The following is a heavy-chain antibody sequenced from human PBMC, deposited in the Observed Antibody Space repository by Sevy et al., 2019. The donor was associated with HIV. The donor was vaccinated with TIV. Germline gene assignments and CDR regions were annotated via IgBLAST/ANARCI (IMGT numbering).Heavy chain of an antibody. CDR3: EKDRGESSGYCRLGAFDI. CDR1: GFTFSSYA. Sequence: GGSLRLSCAASGFTFSSYAMNWVRQAPGKGLEWVSAVSGSGVSTYYADSVKGRFTISRDNSKSTLYLHMNSLRAEDTDLYYCEKDRGESSGYCRLGAFDIWGQGTVVTVSS. J-gene: IGHJ3*02. CDR2: VSGSGVST. D-gene: IGHD3-22*01. V-gene: IGHV3-23*01.